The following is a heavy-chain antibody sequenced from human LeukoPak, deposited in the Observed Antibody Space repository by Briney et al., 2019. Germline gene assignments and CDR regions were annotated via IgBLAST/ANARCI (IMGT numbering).Heavy chain of an antibody. J-gene: IGHJ4*02. CDR1: GLAFSAYK. CDR2: ISTDGYTT. V-gene: IGHV3-74*01. Sequence: GGSLRLSCAASGLAFSAYKMHWVRHAPRKGLVWVSRISTDGYTTDYADFVQGRFTASRDNTKNTWSLEMNSLRAEDTAVYYCARGSHWGQGTLVTVSS. CDR3: ARGSH.